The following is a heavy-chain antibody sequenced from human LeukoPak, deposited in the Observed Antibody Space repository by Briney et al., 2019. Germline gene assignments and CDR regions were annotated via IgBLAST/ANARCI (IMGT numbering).Heavy chain of an antibody. CDR2: IYPSGSDT. J-gene: IGHJ4*02. V-gene: IGHV5-51*01. Sequence: GESLKISCKGSGYSFTSYWSGWVRQMPGKGLEWMGIIYPSGSDTRYSPSFQGQVTISAEKSISTAYLQWSSLKASDTALYYCASRKKGMATAGFDYWGQGTLVTVSS. CDR1: GYSFTSYW. D-gene: IGHD5-24*01. CDR3: ASRKKGMATAGFDY.